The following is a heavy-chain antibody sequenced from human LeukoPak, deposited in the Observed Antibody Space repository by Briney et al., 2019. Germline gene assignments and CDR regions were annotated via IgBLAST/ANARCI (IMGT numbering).Heavy chain of an antibody. J-gene: IGHJ4*02. V-gene: IGHV3-23*01. CDR3: AKRGPIYSASPGNYFDY. Sequence: GGSLRLSCTASGFTFSTCGMTWVRQAPGKGLEWVSSISGNDDGTYYADSVKGRFTISRVNSKNTLYLQMNSLRAEDTAIYYCAKRGPIYSASPGNYFDYWGQGTLVTVSS. CDR1: GFTFSTCG. D-gene: IGHD3-10*01. CDR2: ISGNDDGT.